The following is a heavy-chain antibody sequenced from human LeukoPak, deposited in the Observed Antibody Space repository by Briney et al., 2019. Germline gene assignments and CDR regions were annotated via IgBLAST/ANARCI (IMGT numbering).Heavy chain of an antibody. Sequence: GGSRRLSCEVSGFTFSSHAMGWVRQAPGEGLEWVSVISGGGGSTYYADSLKGRFTISRDNSKNTLYLQMTGLRAGDTAEYYCAKSLFTSATGTGRAFHIWGQGTMVTVSS. V-gene: IGHV3-23*01. CDR1: GFTFSSHA. D-gene: IGHD1-1*01. CDR3: AKSLFTSATGTGRAFHI. J-gene: IGHJ3*02. CDR2: ISGGGGST.